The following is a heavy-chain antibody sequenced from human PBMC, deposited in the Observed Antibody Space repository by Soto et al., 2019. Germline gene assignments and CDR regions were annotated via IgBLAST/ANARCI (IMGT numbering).Heavy chain of an antibody. Sequence: KQSQTLSLTCAISGDSVSSNSATWNWIRQSPSRGLEWLGRTYYRSKWYNDYAVSGKSRITINPDKSKNQFSLPLNSVTPEDTAVYYCARDGAGNDRFDYWGQGTLVTVSS. CDR2: TYYRSKWYN. D-gene: IGHD1-1*01. CDR1: GDSVSSNSAT. V-gene: IGHV6-1*01. J-gene: IGHJ4*02. CDR3: ARDGAGNDRFDY.